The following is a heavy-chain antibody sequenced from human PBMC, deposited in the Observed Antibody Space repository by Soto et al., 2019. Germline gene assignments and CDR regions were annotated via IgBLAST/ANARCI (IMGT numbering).Heavy chain of an antibody. Sequence: PGGSLKLSCAAPGFTFGASILQWVRQASGKGLEWLGRIGSKGETYATTYAASVKGRFTISRDDSKKTAYLQMNNLESEDTAVYYCSRDDSDWFFNWGRGT. J-gene: IGHJ4*02. V-gene: IGHV3-73*01. D-gene: IGHD3-9*01. CDR1: GFTFGASI. CDR3: SRDDSDWFFN. CDR2: IGSKGETYAT.